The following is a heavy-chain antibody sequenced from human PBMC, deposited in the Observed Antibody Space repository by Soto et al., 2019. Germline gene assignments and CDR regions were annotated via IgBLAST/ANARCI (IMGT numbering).Heavy chain of an antibody. CDR3: ARVHVMVVAGSTFDY. D-gene: IGHD6-19*01. Sequence: PSETLSLTCTASGGSISSGGYYWSWIRQHPGKGLEWIASIYHGGTTFYNPSLKSRITISVDTSNNQFSLKLTSVTAADTAVYYCARVHVMVVAGSTFDYWGHGTLVTVSS. J-gene: IGHJ4*01. CDR2: IYHGGTT. CDR1: GGSISSGGYY. V-gene: IGHV4-39*07.